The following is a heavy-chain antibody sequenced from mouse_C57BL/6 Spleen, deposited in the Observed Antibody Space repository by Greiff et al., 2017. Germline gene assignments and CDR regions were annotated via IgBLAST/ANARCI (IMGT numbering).Heavy chain of an antibody. D-gene: IGHD1-1*01. CDR1: GFTFSDYY. Sequence: EVMLVESEGGLVQPGSSMKLSCTASGFTFSDYYMARVRQVPEKGLEWVANINYDGSSTYYLDSLKSRFIISRDNAKNILYLQMSSLKSEDTATYYCARGGHYYGSSLRDWYFDVWGTGTTVTVSS. V-gene: IGHV5-16*01. CDR2: INYDGSST. CDR3: ARGGHYYGSSLRDWYFDV. J-gene: IGHJ1*03.